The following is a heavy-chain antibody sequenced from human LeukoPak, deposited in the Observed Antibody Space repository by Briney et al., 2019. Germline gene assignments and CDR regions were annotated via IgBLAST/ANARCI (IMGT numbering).Heavy chain of an antibody. D-gene: IGHD5-12*01. Sequence: GGSLRLSCAASGFTFSNYWMHWVRQAPGKELVWISRINSDGSSTSYADSVKGRFTISRDNPKNTLYLQMNSLRAEDTAVYYCARGGFGGYDSSFDYWGQGTLVTVSP. V-gene: IGHV3-74*01. J-gene: IGHJ4*02. CDR2: INSDGSST. CDR3: ARGGFGGYDSSFDY. CDR1: GFTFSNYW.